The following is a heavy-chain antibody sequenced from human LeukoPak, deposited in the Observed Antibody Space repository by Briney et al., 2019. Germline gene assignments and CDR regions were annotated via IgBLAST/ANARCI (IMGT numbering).Heavy chain of an antibody. J-gene: IGHJ5*02. Sequence: GASVKVSCKASGYTFTSYCMHWVRQAPGQGLEWMGIINPSSGSTSYAQKFQGRVTMTRDTSTSTVYMYLNSLRSEDTAVYYCARSDNMERTRTLWFGESFNWFDPWGQGTLVTVSS. CDR1: GYTFTSYC. CDR2: INPSSGST. D-gene: IGHD3-10*01. CDR3: ARSDNMERTRTLWFGESFNWFDP. V-gene: IGHV1-46*01.